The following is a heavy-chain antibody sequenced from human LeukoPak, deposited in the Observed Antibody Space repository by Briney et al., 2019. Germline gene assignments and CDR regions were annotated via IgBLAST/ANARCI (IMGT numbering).Heavy chain of an antibody. Sequence: TGGSLRLSYAASGSTFSSYDMHWVRQPTGKGLELVSVIGTAGNTYYTDSVKGRFTISRENAKNSSYLQMDNLRAEDTAVYYCARSKSYSSGWTDFDCWGQGTLVTVSS. V-gene: IGHV3-13*01. CDR1: GSTFSSYD. D-gene: IGHD6-19*01. CDR2: IGTAGNT. J-gene: IGHJ4*02. CDR3: ARSKSYSSGWTDFDC.